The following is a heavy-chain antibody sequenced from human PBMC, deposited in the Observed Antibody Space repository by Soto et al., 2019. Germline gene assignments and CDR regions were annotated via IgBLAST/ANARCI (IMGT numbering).Heavy chain of an antibody. CDR1: GFTFSSYG. J-gene: IGHJ4*02. D-gene: IGHD3-16*02. Sequence: QVQLVESGGGVVQPGRSLRLSCAASGFTFSSYGMHWVRQATGKGLEWVAGISYDGSNKYYADSVKGRFTISRDNSKNTLYLQMNSLRSDDTAVYYCAKGWSTTFGGVIVPYFAYWGQGTLVTVSS. CDR2: ISYDGSNK. CDR3: AKGWSTTFGGVIVPYFAY. V-gene: IGHV3-30*18.